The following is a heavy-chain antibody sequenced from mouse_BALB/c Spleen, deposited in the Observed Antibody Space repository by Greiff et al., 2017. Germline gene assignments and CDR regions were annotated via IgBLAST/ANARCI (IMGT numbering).Heavy chain of an antibody. Sequence: VQLKQSGAELVKPGASVKLSCTASGFNIKDTYMHWVKQRPEQGLEWIGRIDPANGNTKYDPKFQGKATITADTSSNTAYLQLSSLTSEDTAVYYCARSYGNYDRFAYWGQGTLVTVSA. CDR3: ARSYGNYDRFAY. D-gene: IGHD2-10*02. V-gene: IGHV14-3*02. CDR2: IDPANGNT. CDR1: GFNIKDTY. J-gene: IGHJ3*01.